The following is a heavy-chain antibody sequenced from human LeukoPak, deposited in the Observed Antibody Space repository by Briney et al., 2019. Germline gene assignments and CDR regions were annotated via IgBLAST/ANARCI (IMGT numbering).Heavy chain of an antibody. CDR1: GFTFSDYY. V-gene: IGHV3-11*01. CDR3: ARHGSDDYYDSSGYWYY. J-gene: IGHJ4*02. Sequence: GGSLRLSCAASGFTFSDYYMSWIRQAPGKGLEWVSYISSSGGTIYYADSVKGRFTISRDNAKNSLYLQMNSLRAEDTAVYYCARHGSDDYYDSSGYWYYWGQGTLVTVSS. D-gene: IGHD3-22*01. CDR2: ISSSGGTI.